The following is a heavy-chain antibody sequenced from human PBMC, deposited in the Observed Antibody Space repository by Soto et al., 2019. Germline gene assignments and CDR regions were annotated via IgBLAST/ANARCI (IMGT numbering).Heavy chain of an antibody. J-gene: IGHJ4*02. D-gene: IGHD2-2*01. CDR1: GDSVSSTGHY. V-gene: IGHV4-39*02. CDR3: ARDSTLDY. CDR2: IYYSGTT. Sequence: QLRLQESGPGLVKPLETLSLTCTVSGDSVSSTGHYWGWIRQPPGKGLEWIGSIYYSGTTYYNPSLKSRVPISVDTSKNQFSLKLSSVTAADTAVYYCARDSTLDYWGQGTLVTVSS.